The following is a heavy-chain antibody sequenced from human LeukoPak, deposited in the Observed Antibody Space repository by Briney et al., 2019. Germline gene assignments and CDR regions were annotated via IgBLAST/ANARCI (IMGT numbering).Heavy chain of an antibody. CDR3: ARYEVVTTIRYMDV. D-gene: IGHD2-21*02. J-gene: IGHJ6*03. CDR2: IRYDGSNK. Sequence: GGSLRLSCAASGFTFSSYGMHWVRQAPGKGLEWVAFIRYDGSNKYYADSVKGRFTISRDNSKNTLYLQMNSLRAEDTAVYYCARYEVVTTIRYMDVWGKGTTVTISS. V-gene: IGHV3-30*02. CDR1: GFTFSSYG.